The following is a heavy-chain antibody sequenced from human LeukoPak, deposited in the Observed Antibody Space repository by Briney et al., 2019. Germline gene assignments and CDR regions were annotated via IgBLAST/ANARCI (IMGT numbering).Heavy chain of an antibody. V-gene: IGHV1-69*13. CDR1: GGTFSSYA. J-gene: IGHJ5*02. CDR2: IIPIFGTA. D-gene: IGHD6-6*01. CDR3: AREIRSIAARQDWDWFDP. Sequence: GASVKVSCKASGGTFSSYAISWVRQAPGQGLEWMGGIIPIFGTANYAQKFQGRVTITADESTSTAYMELSSLRSEDTAVYYCAREIRSIAARQDWDWFDPWGQGTLVAVSS.